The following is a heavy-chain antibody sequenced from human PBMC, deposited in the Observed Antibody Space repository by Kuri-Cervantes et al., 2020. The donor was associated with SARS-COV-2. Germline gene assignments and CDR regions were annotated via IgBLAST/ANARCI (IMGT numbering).Heavy chain of an antibody. CDR3: AKVFSYSSSWYSKHESNDY. CDR2: ISSSGSTI. J-gene: IGHJ4*02. Sequence: GGSLRLSCAASGFTFSDYYMSWIRQAPGKGLEWVSYISSSGSTIYYADSVKGRFTISRDNAKNSLYLQMNSLRAEDTAVYCCAKVFSYSSSWYSKHESNDYWGQGTLVTVSS. V-gene: IGHV3-11*01. CDR1: GFTFSDYY. D-gene: IGHD6-13*01.